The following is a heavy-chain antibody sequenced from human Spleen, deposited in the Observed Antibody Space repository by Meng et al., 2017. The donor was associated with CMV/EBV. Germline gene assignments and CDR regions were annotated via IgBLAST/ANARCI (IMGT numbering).Heavy chain of an antibody. CDR2: INPSGGST. D-gene: IGHD1-7*01. CDR3: ARAVRIGTFALDY. Sequence: KASGYTFIGYHMHWVRQAPGQGLEWMGIINPSGGSTNYAEKFQGRVTVTGDTSTSTVYMDLSSLSSEDTAVYYCARAVRIGTFALDYWGQGTLVTVSS. J-gene: IGHJ4*02. CDR1: GYTFIGYH. V-gene: IGHV1-46*01.